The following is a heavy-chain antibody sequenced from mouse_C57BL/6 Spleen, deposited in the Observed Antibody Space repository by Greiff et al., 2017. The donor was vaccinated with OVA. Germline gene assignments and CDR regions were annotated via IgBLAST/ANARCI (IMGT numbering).Heavy chain of an antibody. Sequence: QVQLQQSGAELVRPGTSVKMSCKASGYTFTNYWIRWAKQMPGHGLEWIGDIYPGGGYTNYNEKFKGKATLTADKSSSTAYMQFSSLTSEDSAIYCCARYWTAQATSSADWGEVTPVTVSA. CDR1: GYTFTNYW. CDR3: ARYWTAQATSSAD. V-gene: IGHV1-63*01. D-gene: IGHD3-2*02. J-gene: IGHJ3*01. CDR2: IYPGGGYT.